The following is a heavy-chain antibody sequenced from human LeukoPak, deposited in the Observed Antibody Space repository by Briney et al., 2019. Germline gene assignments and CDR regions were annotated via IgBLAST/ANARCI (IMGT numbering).Heavy chain of an antibody. CDR2: IYYSGST. Sequence: PSENLSLTCTVSGGSISSYYWSWIRQPPGKGLEWIGYIYYSGSTNYNPSLKSRVTISVDTSKNQFSLKLSSVTAADTAVYYCARETEWLIDYWGQGTLVTVSS. CDR1: GGSISSYY. V-gene: IGHV4-59*01. D-gene: IGHD6-19*01. J-gene: IGHJ4*02. CDR3: ARETEWLIDY.